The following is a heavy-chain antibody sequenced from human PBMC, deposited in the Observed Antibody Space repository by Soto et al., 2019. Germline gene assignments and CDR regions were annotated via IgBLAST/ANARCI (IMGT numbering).Heavy chain of an antibody. CDR3: VRVGVGIGNHFDA. CDR2: IHYSGRT. V-gene: IGHV4-59*12. Sequence: SETLSLTCSVSNGSISGFYWTWIRQPPGKILEWIGYIHYSGRTDYNPSLTSRATMSVDTSKNQFSLNLKSITAADTAVYYCVRVGVGIGNHFDAWGRGTLVTVSS. J-gene: IGHJ4*02. D-gene: IGHD1-26*01. CDR1: NGSISGFY.